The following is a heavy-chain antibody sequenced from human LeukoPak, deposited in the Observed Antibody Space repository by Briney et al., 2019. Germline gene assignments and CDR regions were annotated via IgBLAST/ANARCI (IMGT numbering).Heavy chain of an antibody. D-gene: IGHD6-13*01. CDR3: ARGGYSSSWRYYFDY. CDR1: GFTFSDYY. J-gene: IGHJ4*02. Sequence: PGGCLRLSCAASGFTFSDYYMSWIRQAPGKGLEWVSYISSSGSTIYYADSVKGRFTISRDNAKNSLYLQMNSLRAEDTAVYYCARGGYSSSWRYYFDYWGQGTLVTVSS. CDR2: ISSSGSTI. V-gene: IGHV3-11*04.